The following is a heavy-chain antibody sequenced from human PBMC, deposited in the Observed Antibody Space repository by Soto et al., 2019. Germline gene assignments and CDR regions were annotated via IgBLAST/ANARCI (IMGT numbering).Heavy chain of an antibody. D-gene: IGHD1-26*01. CDR2: TIPIFGTA. Sequence: SVKVSCKASGGTFSSYAISWVRQAPGQGLEWMGGTIPIFGTANYAQKFQGRVTITADESTSTAYMELSSLRSEDTAVYYCARDKGSGSYSNYYYGMDVWGQGTTVTVSS. V-gene: IGHV1-69*13. CDR3: ARDKGSGSYSNYYYGMDV. J-gene: IGHJ6*02. CDR1: GGTFSSYA.